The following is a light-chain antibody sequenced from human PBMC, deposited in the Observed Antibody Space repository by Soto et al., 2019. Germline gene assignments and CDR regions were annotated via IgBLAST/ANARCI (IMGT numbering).Light chain of an antibody. CDR3: SSHTRSSTVV. J-gene: IGLJ2*01. V-gene: IGLV2-18*02. CDR1: SSDVGNYNR. CDR2: EVT. Sequence: QSALTQPPSVSGSPGQSGTISCTGTSSDVGNYNRVSWYQQPPGTAPKLIIYEVTYRPSGVSTRFSGSKSGNTASLTISGLQAEDEADYYCSSHTRSSTVVFGGGTKVTVL.